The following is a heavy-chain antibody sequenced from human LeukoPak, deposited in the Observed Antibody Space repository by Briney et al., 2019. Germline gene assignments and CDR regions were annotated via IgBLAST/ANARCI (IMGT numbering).Heavy chain of an antibody. CDR2: ISGSGGST. Sequence: PGGSLRLSCAASGFTFSSYAMSWVRQAPGKGLEWVSAISGSGGSTYYADSVKGRFTISRDNSKNTLYLQMNSLRAEDTAVYYCARDRDIVVVPAASSGFDYWGQGTLVTVSS. J-gene: IGHJ4*02. D-gene: IGHD2-2*01. V-gene: IGHV3-23*01. CDR3: ARDRDIVVVPAASSGFDY. CDR1: GFTFSSYA.